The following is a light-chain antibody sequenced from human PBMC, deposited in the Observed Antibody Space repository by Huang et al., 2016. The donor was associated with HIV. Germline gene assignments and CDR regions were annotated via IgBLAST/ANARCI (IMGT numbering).Light chain of an antibody. CDR3: QQYYTWPRT. Sequence: EVLMTQSPATLSESPGGRVTISCWASQSVRDNLAWFQQKPGQAPRRLLHGSSTRATGVPARFSGSGSGTGFTLTITSLQSEDYAVYYCQQYYTWPRTFGQGTRVE. V-gene: IGKV3-15*01. CDR2: GSS. J-gene: IGKJ1*01. CDR1: QSVRDN.